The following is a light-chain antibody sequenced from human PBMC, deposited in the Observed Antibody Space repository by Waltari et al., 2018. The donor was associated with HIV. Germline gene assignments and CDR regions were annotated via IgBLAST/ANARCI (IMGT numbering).Light chain of an antibody. CDR3: AAWGDSLTSFV. Sequence: QSVLTQPPSASETPGQRLTLSCSGSSSNIGSTYVYWYQHLPGTAPKLLIYRNNQRPSGVPDRFSGSKSGTSASLAISGLRSEDEADYYCAAWGDSLTSFVFGTGTKVTVL. J-gene: IGLJ1*01. CDR1: SSNIGSTY. CDR2: RNN. V-gene: IGLV1-47*01.